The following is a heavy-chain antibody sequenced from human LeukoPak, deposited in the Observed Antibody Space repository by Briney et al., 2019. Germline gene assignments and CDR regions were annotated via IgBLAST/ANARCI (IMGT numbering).Heavy chain of an antibody. Sequence: ASVKVSCKTSGYSFPTYGISWVRQAPGQGLEWMGWISNDNGITNYAPQFQGRVTLDTETYTSTAYMELRNLRSDDTAVYYCARGGFDYYGTGRALDVWGQGTLVTVSS. CDR2: ISNDNGIT. CDR1: GYSFPTYG. D-gene: IGHD3-10*01. J-gene: IGHJ4*02. V-gene: IGHV1-18*01. CDR3: ARGGFDYYGTGRALDV.